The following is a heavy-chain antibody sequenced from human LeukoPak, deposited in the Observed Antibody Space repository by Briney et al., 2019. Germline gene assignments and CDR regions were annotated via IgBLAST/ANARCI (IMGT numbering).Heavy chain of an antibody. Sequence: GGSLRLSCAASGFTFSSYWMNWVRQAPGKGLEWVSSISSSSSYIYYADSVKGRFTISRDNAKNSLYLQMNSLRAEDTAVYYCARVGAGEEYGAFDIWGQGTMVTVSS. CDR3: ARVGAGEEYGAFDI. V-gene: IGHV3-21*01. CDR1: GFTFSSYW. D-gene: IGHD7-27*01. J-gene: IGHJ3*02. CDR2: ISSSSSYI.